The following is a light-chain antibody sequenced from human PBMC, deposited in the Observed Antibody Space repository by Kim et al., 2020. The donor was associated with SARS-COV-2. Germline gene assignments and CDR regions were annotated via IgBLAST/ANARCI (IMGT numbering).Light chain of an antibody. J-gene: IGLJ2*01. CDR1: SIGSKS. CDR3: QVWDSSDDHRVV. CDR2: YDS. Sequence: QGKTARITCGGTSIGSKSLHWCQQKPGQAPVLVISYDSVRPSGIPERFSGSNSGNTATVTISRVEAGDEADYYCQVWDSSDDHRVVFGGGTQLT. V-gene: IGLV3-21*04.